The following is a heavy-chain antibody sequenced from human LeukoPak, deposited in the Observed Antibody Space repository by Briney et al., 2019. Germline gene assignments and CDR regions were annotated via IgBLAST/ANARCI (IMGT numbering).Heavy chain of an antibody. J-gene: IGHJ3*02. D-gene: IGHD3-22*01. CDR3: ARQPIGGYYDSSGYPTDAFDI. CDR2: IYPGDSDT. CDR1: GYSFTSYW. V-gene: IGHV5-51*01. Sequence: GESLKISCKGSGYSFTSYWIGWVRQMPGKGLEWMGIIYPGDSDTRYSPSFQGQVTISADKSISTAYLQWSNLKASDTAMYYCARQPIGGYYDSSGYPTDAFDIWGQGTMVTVSS.